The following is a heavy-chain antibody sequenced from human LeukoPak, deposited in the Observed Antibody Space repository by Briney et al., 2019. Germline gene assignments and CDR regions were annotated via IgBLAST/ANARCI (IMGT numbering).Heavy chain of an antibody. CDR3: ARIRDGYNDAYDI. CDR1: GKTFTAYY. CDR2: INPSAGNT. D-gene: IGHD5-24*01. J-gene: IGHJ3*02. V-gene: IGHV1-46*01. Sequence: ASVKVSCKASGKTFTAYYMHWVRQAPGQGLEWMGLINPSAGNTNYAQRFQGRVTMTRNTSTSTVYMELSSLRSEDTAVYYCARIRDGYNDAYDIWGQGTMVTVPS.